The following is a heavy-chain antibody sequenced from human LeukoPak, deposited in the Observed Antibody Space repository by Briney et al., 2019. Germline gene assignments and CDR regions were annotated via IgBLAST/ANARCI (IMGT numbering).Heavy chain of an antibody. CDR1: GFTFSSYG. CDR3: AKEPKYYGSGSYYRGPFDY. V-gene: IGHV3-23*01. CDR2: ISGSGGST. J-gene: IGHJ4*02. D-gene: IGHD3-10*01. Sequence: GGSLRLSCAASGFTFSSYGMSWVRQAPGKGLEWVSAISGSGGSTYYADSVKGRFTISRDNSKNTLYLQMNSLRAEDTAVYYCAKEPKYYGSGSYYRGPFDYWGQGTLVTVSS.